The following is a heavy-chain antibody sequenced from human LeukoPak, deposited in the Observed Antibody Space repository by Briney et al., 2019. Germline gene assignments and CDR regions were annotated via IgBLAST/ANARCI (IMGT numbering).Heavy chain of an antibody. J-gene: IGHJ4*02. D-gene: IGHD3-10*01. V-gene: IGHV3-7*01. CDR2: IKQDGSEK. CDR3: ARDVRDYYYGSGSSFDY. Sequence: PGGSLRLSCAASGFTFSSYWMSWVRQAPGKGLEWVANIKQDGSEKYYVDSVKGRFTISRDNAKNSLYLQMNSLRAEDTAVYYCARDVRDYYYGSGSSFDYWGQGTLVTVSS. CDR1: GFTFSSYW.